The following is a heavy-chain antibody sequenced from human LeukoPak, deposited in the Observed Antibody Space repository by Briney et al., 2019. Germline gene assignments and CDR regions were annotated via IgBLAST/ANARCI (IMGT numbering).Heavy chain of an antibody. CDR2: INPSGGST. CDR3: ARDLFIAVAAFDY. J-gene: IGHJ4*02. CDR1: GYTFTSYY. Sequence: ASVKVSCKASGYTFTSYYMHWVRQAPGQGLEWMGIINPSGGSTSYAQKFQGRVTMARDTSTSTVYMELSSLRSDDTAVYYCARDLFIAVAAFDYWGQGTLVTASS. V-gene: IGHV1-46*01. D-gene: IGHD6-19*01.